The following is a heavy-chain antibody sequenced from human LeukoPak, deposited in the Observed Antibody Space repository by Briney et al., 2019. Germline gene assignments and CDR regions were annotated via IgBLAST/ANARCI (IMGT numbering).Heavy chain of an antibody. J-gene: IGHJ4*02. V-gene: IGHV3-53*01. Sequence: GGSLRLSCAASGFTVSSNYMSWVRQAPGKGLEWVSVIYSGGSTYYADSVKGRFTISRDNSKNTLYLQMNSLRAEDTAVYYCAKDQQTIYGSGSYFGYWGQGTLVTVSS. CDR3: AKDQQTIYGSGSYFGY. D-gene: IGHD3-10*01. CDR1: GFTVSSNY. CDR2: IYSGGST.